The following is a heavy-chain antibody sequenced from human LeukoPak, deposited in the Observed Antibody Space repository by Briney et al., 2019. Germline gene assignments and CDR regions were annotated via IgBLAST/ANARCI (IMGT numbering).Heavy chain of an antibody. CDR1: GGSFSGFY. V-gene: IGHV4-34*01. J-gene: IGHJ4*02. Sequence: SETLSFTCAVYGGSFSGFYWSWIRQPPGKGLEWIGEINHSGSTNYNPSLKSRVTISVDTSKNQFSLKLRSVTAADTAVYYCARRYCSSTSCSTVDYWGQGTLVTVPS. CDR2: INHSGST. CDR3: ARRYCSSTSCSTVDY. D-gene: IGHD2-2*01.